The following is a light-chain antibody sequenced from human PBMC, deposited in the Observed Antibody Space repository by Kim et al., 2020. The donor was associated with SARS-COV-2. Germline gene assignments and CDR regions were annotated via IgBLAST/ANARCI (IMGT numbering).Light chain of an antibody. Sequence: SSELTQDPAVSVALGQTVRITCQGDSLRSYYATWYQQKPGQAPILVIYGKNNRPSGIPDRFSGSSSGNTASLTITGTQAGDEADYYLNSRASHGNVVFGG. CDR1: SLRSYY. CDR3: NSRASHGNVV. J-gene: IGLJ2*01. CDR2: GKN. V-gene: IGLV3-19*01.